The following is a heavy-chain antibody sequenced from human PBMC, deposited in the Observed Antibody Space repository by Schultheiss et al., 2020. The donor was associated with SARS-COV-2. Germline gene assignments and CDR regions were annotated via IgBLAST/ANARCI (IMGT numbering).Heavy chain of an antibody. CDR3: ARGARFLEWLLTYGMDV. CDR1: GGTFSSYA. V-gene: IGHV1-18*01. CDR2: ISAYNGNT. J-gene: IGHJ6*02. D-gene: IGHD3-3*01. Sequence: ASVKVSCKASGGTFSSYAISWVRQAPGQGLEWMGGISAYNGNTNYAQKLQGRVTMTTDTSTSTAYMELSSLRSEDTAVYYCARGARFLEWLLTYGMDVWGQGTTVTVSS.